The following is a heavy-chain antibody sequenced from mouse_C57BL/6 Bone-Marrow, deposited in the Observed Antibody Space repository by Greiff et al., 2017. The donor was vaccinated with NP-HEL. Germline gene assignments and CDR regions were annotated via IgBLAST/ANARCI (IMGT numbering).Heavy chain of an antibody. J-gene: IGHJ1*03. CDR3: AVRSCPYWYFDV. Sequence: VQLQQSGAELAKPGASVKLSCKASGYTFTSYWMHWVKQRPGQGLEWIGYINPSSGYTKYNQKFKDKATLTADKSSSTAYMQLSSLTYEDAAVYYCAVRSCPYWYFDVWGTGTTVTVSS. CDR2: INPSSGYT. V-gene: IGHV1-7*01. D-gene: IGHD1-1*01. CDR1: GYTFTSYW.